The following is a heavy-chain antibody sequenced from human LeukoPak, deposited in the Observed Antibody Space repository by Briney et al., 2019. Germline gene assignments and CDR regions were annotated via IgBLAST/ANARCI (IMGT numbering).Heavy chain of an antibody. Sequence: GGSLRLSCAASGFTVSSDYMSRVRQAPGKGLEWVSYISSSGSTIYYADSVKGRFTISRDNAKNSLYLQMNSLRAEDTAVYYCARERWSRLYYFDYWGQGTLVTVS. V-gene: IGHV3-11*01. J-gene: IGHJ4*02. CDR3: ARERWSRLYYFDY. CDR1: GFTVSSDY. CDR2: ISSSGSTI. D-gene: IGHD4-23*01.